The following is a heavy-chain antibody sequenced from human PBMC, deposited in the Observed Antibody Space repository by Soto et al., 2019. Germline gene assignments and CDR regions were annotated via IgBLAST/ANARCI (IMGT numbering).Heavy chain of an antibody. CDR3: AKSEQEMATIRRGYYFDY. J-gene: IGHJ4*02. V-gene: IGHV3-23*01. CDR1: GFTFSSYA. D-gene: IGHD5-12*01. Sequence: EVQLLESGGGLVQPGGSLRLSCAASGFTFSSYAMSWVRQAPGKGLEWVSAISGSGGSTYYADSVKGRFTISRDNSKNTLYLQMNSLRAEDTAVYYCAKSEQEMATIRRGYYFDYWGQGTLVTVSS. CDR2: ISGSGGST.